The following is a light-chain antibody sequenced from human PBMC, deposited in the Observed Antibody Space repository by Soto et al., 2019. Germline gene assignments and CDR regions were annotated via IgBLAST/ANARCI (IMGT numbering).Light chain of an antibody. J-gene: IGKJ2*01. CDR3: QQYYSIPYT. V-gene: IGKV4-1*01. CDR2: WAS. Sequence: DIVMTQSPDSLAVSLGERATINCKSSQSVLSSSNNKNFLAWYQQKPGQSPKLLIYWASTRESGVPDRFSGSGSGKDFTLTISSLQAEDVAVYYCQQYYSIPYTFGQGTKLEIK. CDR1: QSVLSSSNNKNF.